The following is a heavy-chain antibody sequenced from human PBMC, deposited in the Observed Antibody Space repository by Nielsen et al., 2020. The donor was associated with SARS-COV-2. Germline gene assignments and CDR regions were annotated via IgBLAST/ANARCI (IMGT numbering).Heavy chain of an antibody. J-gene: IGHJ4*02. CDR3: AKGRCGSTTCPGDY. Sequence: GESLKISCAASGFTFSTYAMTWVRQAPGKGLEWVSGICGTGGCTYYADSVKGRFTISRDNSRNTLFLQMNSLRAEDTAVYYCAKGRCGSTTCPGDYWGQGTLVTVSA. V-gene: IGHV3-23*01. CDR1: GFTFSTYA. D-gene: IGHD2-2*01. CDR2: ICGTGGCT.